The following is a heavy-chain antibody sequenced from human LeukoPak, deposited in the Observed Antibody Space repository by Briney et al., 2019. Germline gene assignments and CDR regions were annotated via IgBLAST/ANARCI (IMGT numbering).Heavy chain of an antibody. J-gene: IGHJ6*03. CDR3: ARVGGYCSSTSCEVYYYYYYMDV. D-gene: IGHD2-2*01. CDR2: ISSSGSTI. V-gene: IGHV3-11*04. Sequence: GGSLRLSCAASGFTFSDYYMSWIRHAPGKGLEWVSYISSSGSTIYYADSVKGRFTISRDNAKNSLYLQMNSLRAEDTAVYYCARVGGYCSSTSCEVYYYYYYMDVWGKGITVTVSS. CDR1: GFTFSDYY.